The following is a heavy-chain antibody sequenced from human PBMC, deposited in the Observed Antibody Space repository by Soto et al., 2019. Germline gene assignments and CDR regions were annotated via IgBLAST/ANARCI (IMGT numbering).Heavy chain of an antibody. CDR3: ARGSSSWYDYFQH. CDR2: INAGNGNT. V-gene: IGHV1-3*01. CDR1: GYTFTSYA. J-gene: IGHJ1*01. Sequence: ASVKVSCKASGYTFTSYAMHWVRQAPGQRLEWMGWINAGNGNTKYSQKFQGRVTITRDTSASTAYMELSSLRSEDTAVYYCARGSSSWYDYFQHWGQGTLVTVS. D-gene: IGHD6-13*01.